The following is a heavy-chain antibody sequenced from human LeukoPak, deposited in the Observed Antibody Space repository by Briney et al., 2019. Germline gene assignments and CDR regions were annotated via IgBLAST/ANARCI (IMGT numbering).Heavy chain of an antibody. D-gene: IGHD3-22*01. Sequence: ASVKVSCKASGYTFTGYYMHWVRQAPGQGLEWMGGLDREDGETIYAQKFQGRVTMTEDTSTDTAYMELSSLRSEDTAVYYCATYYYDSSGYSWGQGTLVTVSS. CDR1: GYTFTGYY. CDR2: LDREDGET. V-gene: IGHV1-24*01. CDR3: ATYYYDSSGYS. J-gene: IGHJ4*02.